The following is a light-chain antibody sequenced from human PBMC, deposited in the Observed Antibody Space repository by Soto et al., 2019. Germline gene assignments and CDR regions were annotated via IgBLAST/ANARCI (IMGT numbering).Light chain of an antibody. CDR1: SSDVGGYNY. Sequence: QSALTQPASVSGSPGQSITISCTGTSSDVGGYNYVSWYQQHPGKAPKLMIYDVSNRPSGVSNRFSGSKSGNTASLTISGLQDEADSDYYCCSYTSSSTDVFGTGTKLTVL. V-gene: IGLV2-14*01. CDR2: DVS. CDR3: CSYTSSSTDV. J-gene: IGLJ1*01.